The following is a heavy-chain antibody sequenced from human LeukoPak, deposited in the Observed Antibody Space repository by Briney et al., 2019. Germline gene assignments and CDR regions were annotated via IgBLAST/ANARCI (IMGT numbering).Heavy chain of an antibody. CDR3: ARDNNQGSVTTKFDL. CDR2: TYYRSKWYN. V-gene: IGHV6-1*01. D-gene: IGHD4-17*01. J-gene: IGHJ2*01. Sequence: SQTLSLTCALSGDSVSTNFAAWNWLRQSPSRGLEWLGSTYYRSKWYNDYAVSVKSRMTINPDTSKNQFSLQLNSVTPEDTAVYYCARDNNQGSVTTKFDLWGRGTLVTVSS. CDR1: GDSVSTNFAA.